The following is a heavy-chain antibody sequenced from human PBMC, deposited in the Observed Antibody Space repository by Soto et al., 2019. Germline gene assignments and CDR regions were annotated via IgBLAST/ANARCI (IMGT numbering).Heavy chain of an antibody. D-gene: IGHD4-17*01. CDR1: GGTFSSYA. V-gene: IGHV1-69*12. Sequence: QVQLVQSGAEVKKPGSSVKVSCKASGGTFSSYAISWVRQAPGQGLEWMGGIIPIFGTANYAQKFQGRVTXXAXEXXSTAYMELSSLRSEDTAVYYCARDLHGDYVGPFVYWGQGTLVTVSS. CDR3: ARDLHGDYVGPFVY. CDR2: IIPIFGTA. J-gene: IGHJ4*02.